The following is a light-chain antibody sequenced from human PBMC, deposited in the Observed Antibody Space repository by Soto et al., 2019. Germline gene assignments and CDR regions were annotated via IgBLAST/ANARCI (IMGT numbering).Light chain of an antibody. Sequence: DIQMTQSPSTLSASLGDRVTITCRASQNINNWLAWYKHKPGKAPKILIYDASTLESGVPSRFSGSGPGTEFTLTISSLQPDDFATYYCQQYNLAFGQVTKVGIK. J-gene: IGKJ1*01. CDR2: DAS. V-gene: IGKV1-5*01. CDR3: QQYNLA. CDR1: QNINNW.